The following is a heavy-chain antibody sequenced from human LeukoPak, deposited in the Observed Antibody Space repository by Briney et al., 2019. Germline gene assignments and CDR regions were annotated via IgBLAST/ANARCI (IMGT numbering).Heavy chain of an antibody. V-gene: IGHV1-46*01. J-gene: IGHJ4*02. D-gene: IGHD3-3*01. CDR1: GYTFTSYY. CDR2: INPSGGST. CDR3: ATAPYYDFWSGYRPFDY. Sequence: GASXXVSXKASGYTFTSYYMHWVRQAPGQGXEWXGIINPSGGSTSYAQKFQGRVTMTRDTSTSTVYMELSSLRSEDTAVYYCATAPYYDFWSGYRPFDYWGQGTLVTVSS.